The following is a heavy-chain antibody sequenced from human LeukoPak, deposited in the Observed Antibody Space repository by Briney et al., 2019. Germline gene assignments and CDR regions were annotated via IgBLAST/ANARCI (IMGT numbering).Heavy chain of an antibody. V-gene: IGHV4-59*11. CDR1: GGSISSQY. J-gene: IGHJ6*03. CDR2: IYDSEST. D-gene: IGHD1-14*01. Sequence: SETLTLTCTVSGGSISSQYWSWVRQAPGKGLEWVGYIYDSESTNYNPSLMSRVTISVDTSKNQFSLKVSSVTAADRAVYYCARSRGNYCYYFMAAWGKGATGSVSS. CDR3: ARSRGNYCYYFMAA.